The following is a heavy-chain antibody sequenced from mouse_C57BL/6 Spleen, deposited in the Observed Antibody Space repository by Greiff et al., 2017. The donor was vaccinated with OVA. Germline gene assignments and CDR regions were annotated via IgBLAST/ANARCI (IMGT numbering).Heavy chain of an antibody. Sequence: VQLQQPGAELVMPGASVKLSCKASGYTFTSYWMHWVKQRPGQGLEWIGEIDPSDSYTNYNQKFNGKSTLTVDKSSSTAYMQLSSLTSEDAAVYYCARSGGFDYWGQGTTLTVSS. CDR1: GYTFTSYW. V-gene: IGHV1-69*01. CDR3: ARSGGFDY. J-gene: IGHJ2*01. CDR2: IDPSDSYT. D-gene: IGHD3-1*01.